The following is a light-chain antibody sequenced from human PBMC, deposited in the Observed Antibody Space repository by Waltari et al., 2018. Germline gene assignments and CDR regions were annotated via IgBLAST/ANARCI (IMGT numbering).Light chain of an antibody. V-gene: IGKV3-15*01. CDR2: GAS. J-gene: IGKJ2*01. CDR1: HTINSN. Sequence: EIVMTQSPATLSVSPGERASLTCRASHTINSNLAWYQQKPGQAPRHLNYGASTRATGVPPRFSGSGSGTDFTLTISSLQSEDFAVYYCQQYHDWPLYTFGQGTNLEIK. CDR3: QQYHDWPLYT.